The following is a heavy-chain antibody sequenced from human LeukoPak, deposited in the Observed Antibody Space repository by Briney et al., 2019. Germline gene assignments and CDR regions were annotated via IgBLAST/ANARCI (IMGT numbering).Heavy chain of an antibody. Sequence: PGRSLRLSCAASGFTFSSYGMHWVRQAPGKGLEWVANIKQDGSEKYYVDSVKGRFTISRDNAKNSLYLQMNSLRAEDTAVYYCASFGEYYGSGSNSPYYYGMDVWGQGTTVTVSS. J-gene: IGHJ6*02. V-gene: IGHV3-7*03. CDR3: ASFGEYYGSGSNSPYYYGMDV. CDR1: GFTFSSYG. CDR2: IKQDGSEK. D-gene: IGHD3-10*01.